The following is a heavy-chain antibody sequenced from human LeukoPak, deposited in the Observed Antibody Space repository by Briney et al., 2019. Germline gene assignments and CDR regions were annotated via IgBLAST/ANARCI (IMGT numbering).Heavy chain of an antibody. CDR2: IYYSGST. Sequence: SETLSLTCTVSGGSINSSPYYWGWIRQPPGKGLEWIGNIYYSGSTYYNPSLKSRVTISIDTSKNQFSLKLSSVTAADTAAYYCARSGCSGGSCYSQRGAFDIWGQGTMVTVSS. J-gene: IGHJ3*02. CDR3: ARSGCSGGSCYSQRGAFDI. CDR1: GGSINSSPYY. D-gene: IGHD2-15*01. V-gene: IGHV4-39*07.